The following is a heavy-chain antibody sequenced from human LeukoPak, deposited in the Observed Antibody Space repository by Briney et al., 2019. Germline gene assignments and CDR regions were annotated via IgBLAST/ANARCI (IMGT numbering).Heavy chain of an antibody. CDR3: AKIAGSSGWNNWFDP. D-gene: IGHD6-19*01. CDR2: ISGSGGST. CDR1: GFTVSNYA. J-gene: IGHJ5*02. V-gene: IGHV3-23*01. Sequence: GGSLRLSCAASGFTVSNYAMSWVRQAPGKGLEWVSVISGSGGSTYYADSVQGRFTISRDTSKNTLDLQMNSLRAEDTAVYYCAKIAGSSGWNNWFDPWGQGTLVTVSS.